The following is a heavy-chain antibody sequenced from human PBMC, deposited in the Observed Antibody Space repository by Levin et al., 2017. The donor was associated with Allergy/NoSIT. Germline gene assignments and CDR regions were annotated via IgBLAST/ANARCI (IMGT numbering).Heavy chain of an antibody. CDR1: GYSISTGYY. V-gene: IGHV4-38-2*01. J-gene: IGHJ3*01. CDR2: MYHSGHT. Sequence: KASETLSLTCAVSGYSISTGYYWGWIRQSPGKGLEWIASMYHSGHTYYNLSLKSRVTISVDTSKNQFSLLLSSVTAADTAVYYCARTLDYYGSGVFGFDVWGQGTTVTVSS. D-gene: IGHD3-10*01. CDR3: ARTLDYYGSGVFGFDV.